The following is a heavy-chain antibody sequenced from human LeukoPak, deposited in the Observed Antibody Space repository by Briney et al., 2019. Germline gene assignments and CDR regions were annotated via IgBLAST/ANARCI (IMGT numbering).Heavy chain of an antibody. V-gene: IGHV4-4*09. CDR1: NGSISSYH. Sequence: SETLSLTCTVSNGSISSYHWSWVRQPPGKGLEWIGYILTSGTTNYNPSLKSRLTISVDTSKNQFTLKLSSVTAADTAVYYCARESSRGSSDYWGQGTLVTVSS. J-gene: IGHJ4*02. CDR3: ARESSRGSSDY. D-gene: IGHD2-15*01. CDR2: ILTSGTT.